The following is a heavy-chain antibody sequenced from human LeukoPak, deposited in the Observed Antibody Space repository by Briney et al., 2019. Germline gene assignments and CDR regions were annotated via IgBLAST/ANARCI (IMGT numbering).Heavy chain of an antibody. CDR3: ARGFRKYYDSSGYYPEAFDI. J-gene: IGHJ3*02. V-gene: IGHV1-2*02. D-gene: IGHD3-22*01. Sequence: ASVKVSCGASGYTFTGYSMHWVRQAPGQGLEWMGWINPNTGGTYSSQRFQGRLTMTRDTSTSTVYMEVSRLTSDDTAVYYCARGFRKYYDSSGYYPEAFDIWGQGTVVTVSS. CDR1: GYTFTGYS. CDR2: INPNTGGT.